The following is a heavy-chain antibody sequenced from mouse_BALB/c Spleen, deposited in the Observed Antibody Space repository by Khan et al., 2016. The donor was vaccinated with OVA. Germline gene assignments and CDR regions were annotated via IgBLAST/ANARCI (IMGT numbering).Heavy chain of an antibody. Sequence: EVQLQESGPGLVKPSQSLSLTCTVTGYSITSDYAWNWIRQFPGNKLEWMGYISYSGNTKYNPSLKSRISITRDTSKNQFFLRLNSVTTEGTATYYCARICGGDFDYWGQGTTLTVSS. CDR2: ISYSGNT. CDR1: GYSITSDYA. V-gene: IGHV3-2*02. CDR3: ARICGGDFDY. J-gene: IGHJ2*01.